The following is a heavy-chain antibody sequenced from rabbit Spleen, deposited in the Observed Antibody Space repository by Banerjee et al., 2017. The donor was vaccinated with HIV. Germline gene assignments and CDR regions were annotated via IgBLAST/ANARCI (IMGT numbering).Heavy chain of an antibody. D-gene: IGHD4-2*01. CDR2: IYTGSSGDT. V-gene: IGHV1S45*01. CDR3: AREIGGSGGSFSL. Sequence: QEQLVESGGGLVQPEGSLTLTCTASGFSFSSNYWMTWVRQAPGKGLEWIAIIYTGSSGDTYYASWAKGRFTISKTSSTTVTLQMTSLTAADTATYFCAREIGGSGGSFSLWGPGTLVTVS. J-gene: IGHJ4*01. CDR1: GFSFSSNYW.